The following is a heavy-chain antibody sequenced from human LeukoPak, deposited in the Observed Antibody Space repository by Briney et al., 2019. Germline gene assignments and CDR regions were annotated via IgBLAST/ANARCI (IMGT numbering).Heavy chain of an antibody. CDR1: GFTFSSYA. CDR3: AKPDTMIVVVITNFDY. V-gene: IGHV3-23*01. J-gene: IGHJ4*02. D-gene: IGHD3-22*01. CDR2: ISGSGGST. Sequence: GGSLRLPCAASGFTFSSYAMSWVRQAPGKGLEWVSAISGSGGSTYYADSVKGRFTISRDNSKNTLYLQMNSLRAEDTAVYYCAKPDTMIVVVITNFDYWGQGTLVTVSS.